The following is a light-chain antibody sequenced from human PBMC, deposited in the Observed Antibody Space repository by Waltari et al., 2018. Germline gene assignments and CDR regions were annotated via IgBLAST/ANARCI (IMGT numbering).Light chain of an antibody. V-gene: IGLV1-44*01. CDR1: SSNIGSNT. CDR2: SNS. Sequence: QSVLTQPPSASATPGQRVTISCSGSSSNIGSNTVNWYQQFPGTAPKLLLYSNSQRPSGVPDRFSGSKSGTSASLAISGLQSEDEADYYCAAWDDSLNGRVFGGGTKLTVL. J-gene: IGLJ3*02. CDR3: AAWDDSLNGRV.